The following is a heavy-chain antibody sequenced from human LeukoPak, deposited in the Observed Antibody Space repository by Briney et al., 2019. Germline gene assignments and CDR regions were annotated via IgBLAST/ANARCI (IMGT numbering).Heavy chain of an antibody. CDR3: AKGAVAHNWFDP. D-gene: IGHD6-19*01. Sequence: PGRSLRPSCAASGFTFSSYGMHWVRQAPGKGLEWVAVISYDGSNKYYADSVKGRFTISRDNSKNTLYLQMNSLRAEDTAVYYCAKGAVAHNWFDPWGQGTLVTVSS. CDR1: GFTFSSYG. V-gene: IGHV3-30*18. J-gene: IGHJ5*02. CDR2: ISYDGSNK.